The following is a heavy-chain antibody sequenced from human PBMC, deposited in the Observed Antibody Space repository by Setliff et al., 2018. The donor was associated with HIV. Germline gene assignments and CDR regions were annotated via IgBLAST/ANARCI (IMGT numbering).Heavy chain of an antibody. V-gene: IGHV7-4-1*02. J-gene: IGHJ6*02. CDR2: IHTNTGEP. CDR3: ATRGEQLYFYGMDV. D-gene: IGHD1-26*01. CDR1: GYTLSDYG. Sequence: ASVKSCKASGYTLSDYGIHWLRQAPGRGLEFLAWIHTNTGEPTYAQGFTGRFVFSFDTSVSTAYLQISGLKAEDTAVYYCATRGEQLYFYGMDVWGQGTTVTVSS.